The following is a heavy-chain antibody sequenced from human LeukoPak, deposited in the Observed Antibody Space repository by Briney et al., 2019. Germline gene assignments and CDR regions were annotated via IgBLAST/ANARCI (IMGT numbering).Heavy chain of an antibody. J-gene: IGHJ3*02. CDR2: IYYSGST. D-gene: IGHD2-2*01. Sequence: SETLSLTCTVSGGSISSGDYYWSWIRQPPGKGLEWIGYIYYSGSTYYNPSLKSRVTISVDTSKNQFSLKLSSVTAADTAVYYCARVPLSGIVVVPAAGSDAFDIWGQGTMVTVSS. CDR3: ARVPLSGIVVVPAAGSDAFDI. V-gene: IGHV4-30-4*08. CDR1: GGSISSGDYY.